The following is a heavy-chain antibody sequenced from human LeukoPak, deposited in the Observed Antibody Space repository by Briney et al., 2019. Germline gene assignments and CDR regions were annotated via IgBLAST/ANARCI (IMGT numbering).Heavy chain of an antibody. Sequence: PGGSLRLSCAASGLTFSSYGMHWVRQAPGKGLEWVAFIRYDGSNKYYADSVKGRFTISRDNSKNTLYLQMNSLRAEDTAVYYCAKRRGSSSWYLDYWGQGTLVTVSS. V-gene: IGHV3-30*02. CDR3: AKRRGSSSWYLDY. D-gene: IGHD6-13*01. J-gene: IGHJ4*02. CDR2: IRYDGSNK. CDR1: GLTFSSYG.